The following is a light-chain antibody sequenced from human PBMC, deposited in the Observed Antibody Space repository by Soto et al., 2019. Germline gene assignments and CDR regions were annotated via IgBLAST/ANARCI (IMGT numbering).Light chain of an antibody. V-gene: IGLV1-51*01. Sequence: QSELTQPPSVSAAPGQKVTISCSGSSSNIGNNYVSWFQQLPGTAPKLLIYDNNKRPSGIPDRFSGSKSGPSATLGITGLQTGDEADYYCGTWDSYLSVVVFGGGTKVTVL. CDR3: GTWDSYLSVVV. CDR1: SSNIGNNY. J-gene: IGLJ3*02. CDR2: DNN.